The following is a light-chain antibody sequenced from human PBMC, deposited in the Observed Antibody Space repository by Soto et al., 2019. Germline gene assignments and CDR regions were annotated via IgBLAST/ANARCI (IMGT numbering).Light chain of an antibody. Sequence: DVVMTQTPLSSPVTLGQSASLSCRSSQSVVHSNGNTYVNWLQQRPGQPPRLLIYKISKRFSGVPDRFSGSGAGTDFTLKISRVEDEDVVVYYCMQATHFPRTFGQGTKVEI. V-gene: IGKV2-24*01. J-gene: IGKJ1*01. CDR3: MQATHFPRT. CDR2: KIS. CDR1: QSVVHSNGNTY.